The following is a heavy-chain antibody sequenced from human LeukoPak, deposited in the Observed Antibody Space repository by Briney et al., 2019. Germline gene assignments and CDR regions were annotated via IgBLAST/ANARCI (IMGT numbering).Heavy chain of an antibody. V-gene: IGHV4-34*01. Sequence: PSETLSLTCAVYGGSFSGYYWSWIRQPPGKGLEWIGEINHSGSTNYNPSLKSRVTISVDTSKNQFSLKLSSVTAADTAVYYCARGFWSDYWGQGTLVTVPS. CDR1: GGSFSGYY. CDR2: INHSGST. CDR3: ARGFWSDY. J-gene: IGHJ4*02. D-gene: IGHD3-3*01.